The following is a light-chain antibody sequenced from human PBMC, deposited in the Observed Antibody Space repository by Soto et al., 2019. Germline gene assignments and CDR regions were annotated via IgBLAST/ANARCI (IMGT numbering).Light chain of an antibody. CDR2: DVS. CDR1: SSDVGGYNY. J-gene: IGLJ1*01. Sequence: QSVLTQPASVSGSPGQSITISCTGTSSDVGGYNYVSWHQQHPGKAPKLTIYDVSSLPSGFSNRFSASKSGNTASLTISGLQAEDEADYYCTSYTSSGTYVFGTGTRSPS. V-gene: IGLV2-14*01. CDR3: TSYTSSGTYV.